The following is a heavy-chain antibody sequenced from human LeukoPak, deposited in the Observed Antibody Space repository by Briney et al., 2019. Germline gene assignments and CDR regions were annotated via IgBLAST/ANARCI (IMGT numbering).Heavy chain of an antibody. CDR1: GYTFTGYY. CDR2: INPNSGGT. J-gene: IGHJ4*02. D-gene: IGHD4-23*01. CDR3: ARDFTVVTAFDY. V-gene: IGHV1-2*02. Sequence: ASVKVSCKASGYTFTGYYMHWVRQAPGQGLEWMGWINPNSGGTNYAQKFQGRVTMTRDTSISTAYMELSSLRSDDTAVYYCARDFTVVTAFDYWGQGTLVTVSS.